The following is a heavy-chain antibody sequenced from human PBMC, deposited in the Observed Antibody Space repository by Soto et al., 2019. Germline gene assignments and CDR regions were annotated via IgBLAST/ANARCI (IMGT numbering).Heavy chain of an antibody. CDR3: ARGGFNSPN. J-gene: IGHJ4*02. V-gene: IGHV3-11*01. D-gene: IGHD1-1*01. CDR2: ISSSGASM. CDR1: GFTFSSSY. Sequence: QVQLVQSGGGLVEPGGSVRLSCAASGFTFSSSYMSWIRQAPGKGLEWVSYISSSGASMYYADSVKGRFTISRDNANNSLYLQMNGLRAEDTAVYYCARGGFNSPNWGQGTLVTVTS.